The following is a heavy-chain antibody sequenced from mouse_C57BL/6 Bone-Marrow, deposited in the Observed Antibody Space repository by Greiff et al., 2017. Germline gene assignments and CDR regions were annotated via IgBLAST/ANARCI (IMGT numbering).Heavy chain of an antibody. D-gene: IGHD1-1*01. CDR2: FHPYNADT. CDR3: ARSSTLFYYCDY. Sequence: QVQLKQSGAELVQPGASVQMSCKASGYTFTTSPLEWMKQNHGQSLARIGNFHPYNADTKYNEKFQGKATLTVEPSSNTVYLELSRLTSDNSAVDYCARSSTLFYYCDYWGQGTTLTVAS. J-gene: IGHJ2*01. V-gene: IGHV1-47*01. CDR1: GYTFTTSP.